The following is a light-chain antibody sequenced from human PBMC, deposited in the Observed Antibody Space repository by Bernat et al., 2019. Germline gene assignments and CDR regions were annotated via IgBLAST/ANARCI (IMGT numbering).Light chain of an antibody. V-gene: IGLV2-11*01. CDR3: CSYAGSDTWV. CDR1: SSDVPAYNY. J-gene: IGLJ3*02. Sequence: QSALTQPRSVSGSPGQSVTISCTGTSSDVPAYNYVSWYQQRPGKAPQLLIHNVKELPAGVPDRFSGSTSGNSASLTVSGLQAEDVADYYCCSYAGSDTWVFGGGTQLTVL. CDR2: NVK.